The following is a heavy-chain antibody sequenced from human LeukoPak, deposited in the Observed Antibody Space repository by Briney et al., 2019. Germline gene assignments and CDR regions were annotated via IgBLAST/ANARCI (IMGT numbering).Heavy chain of an antibody. Sequence: GGSLRLSCTASGFTFGDYAMSWVRQASGKGLEWVGFIRSKAYGGTTEYAASVKGRFTISRDDSKSIAYLQMNSLKTEDTAVYYCTTSGSGSYGAFDIWGQGTMVTVSS. CDR3: TTSGSGSYGAFDI. CDR2: IRSKAYGGTT. V-gene: IGHV3-49*04. J-gene: IGHJ3*02. D-gene: IGHD3-10*01. CDR1: GFTFGDYA.